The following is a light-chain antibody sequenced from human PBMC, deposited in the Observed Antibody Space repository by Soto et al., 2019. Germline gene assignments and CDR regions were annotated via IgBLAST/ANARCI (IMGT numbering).Light chain of an antibody. CDR3: QSYDSSLSDLVV. Sequence: QSVLTQPPSVSGAPGQRVTISCTGSSSNIGAGHDVHWYQQLLRTAPKLLIYGNSNRPSGVPDRFSGSKSGTSASLAITGLQAEDEADYYCQSYDSSLSDLVVFGGGTKLTVL. J-gene: IGLJ2*01. CDR1: SSNIGAGHD. V-gene: IGLV1-40*01. CDR2: GNS.